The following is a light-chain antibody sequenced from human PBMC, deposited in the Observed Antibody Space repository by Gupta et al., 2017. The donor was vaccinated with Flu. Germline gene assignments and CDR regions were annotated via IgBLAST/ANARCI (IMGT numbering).Light chain of an antibody. CDR3: QKETNCSNT. J-gene: IGKJ5*01. CDR1: HSISIW. CDR2: KAS. V-gene: IGKV1-5*03. Sequence: DVQMTQSPSTLSASVGDRVTITCRASHSISIWLAWYQQKPGKAPKLLISKASTVESGVPSMFSGSGSGTEFTLTISRLQPEDFATYYCQKETNCSNTFGQGTRLDIK.